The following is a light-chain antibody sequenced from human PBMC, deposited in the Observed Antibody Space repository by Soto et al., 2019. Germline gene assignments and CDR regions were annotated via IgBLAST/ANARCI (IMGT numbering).Light chain of an antibody. J-gene: IGKJ1*01. Sequence: IVMTQSPLSLSVTPGEAASISFMSSARLLHKNGYNYVDWYMQKPGQSPQLLIYLGSNLASGVPDRFSGSGSDTYFTLEISRVEADDVGVYYCMQPLENFRTCVQGTKVESK. V-gene: IGKV2-28*01. CDR1: ARLLHKNGYNY. CDR2: LGS. CDR3: MQPLENFRT.